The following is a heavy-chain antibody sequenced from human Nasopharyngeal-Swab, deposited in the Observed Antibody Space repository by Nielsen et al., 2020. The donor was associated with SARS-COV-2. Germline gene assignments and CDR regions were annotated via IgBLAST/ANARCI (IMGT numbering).Heavy chain of an antibody. Sequence: GSLRLSCAVYGGSFSGYYWSWIRQPPGKGRERIGEINHSGSTNYNPSLKSRVTISVDTSKNQFSLKLSSVTAADTAVYYCARAPGYSSSWRPNWFDPWGQGTLVTVSS. D-gene: IGHD6-13*01. CDR3: ARAPGYSSSWRPNWFDP. CDR2: INHSGST. CDR1: GGSFSGYY. J-gene: IGHJ5*02. V-gene: IGHV4-34*01.